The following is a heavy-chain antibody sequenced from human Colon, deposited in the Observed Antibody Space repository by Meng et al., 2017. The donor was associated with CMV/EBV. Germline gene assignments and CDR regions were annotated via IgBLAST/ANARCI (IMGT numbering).Heavy chain of an antibody. V-gene: IGHV3-74*01. CDR3: VRGHYDGA. CDR1: GFTFSSYW. Sequence: GESLKISCAASGFTFSSYWMHWVRQAPGEGLVWVSRINTDGSRTNYADSVEGRFTSSRDNAKNTLYLQMSSLRAEDTAVYFCVRGHYDGAWGHGTLVTVSS. CDR2: INTDGSRT. D-gene: IGHD3-16*01. J-gene: IGHJ4*03.